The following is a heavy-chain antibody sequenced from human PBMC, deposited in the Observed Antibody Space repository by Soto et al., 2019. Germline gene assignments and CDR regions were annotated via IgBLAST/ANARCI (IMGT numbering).Heavy chain of an antibody. CDR2: IRNKANTYAT. D-gene: IGHD7-27*01. V-gene: IGHV3-73*01. CDR3: TRPGDGNWFVY. J-gene: IGHJ5*01. CDR1: GFTFSGSS. Sequence: XGSLRLSCAASGFTFSGSSIHWVRQASGKGLEWVGRIRNKANTYATAYAASVKGRFSISRDDSKNTAYLQMNSLKTEDTAVYYCTRPGDGNWFVYWGQGTLVTVSS.